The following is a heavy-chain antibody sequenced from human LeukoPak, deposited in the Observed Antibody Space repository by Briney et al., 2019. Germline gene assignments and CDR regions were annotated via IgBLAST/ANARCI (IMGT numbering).Heavy chain of an antibody. Sequence: SETLSLTCTVSGGSVSSGSYYWSWIRQPPGKGLEWIVYIYYSGSTNYNPSLKSRVTISVDTSKNQFSLKLSSVTAADTAVYYCARKTYYYDSSGYYVLDYWGQGTLVTVSS. D-gene: IGHD3-22*01. CDR2: IYYSGST. J-gene: IGHJ4*02. CDR1: GGSVSSGSYY. CDR3: ARKTYYYDSSGYYVLDY. V-gene: IGHV4-61*01.